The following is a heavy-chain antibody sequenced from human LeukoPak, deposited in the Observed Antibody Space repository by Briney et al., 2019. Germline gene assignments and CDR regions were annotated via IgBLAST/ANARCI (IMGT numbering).Heavy chain of an antibody. D-gene: IGHD3-3*01. CDR2: IYYSGST. Sequence: SETLSLTCTVSGGSISSSSYYWGWIRQPPGKGLEWIGSIYYSGSTYYNPSLKSRVTISVDTSKNQFSLKLSSVTAADTAVYYCARERNNDFWRQRSYMDVWGKGTTVTVSS. CDR1: GGSISSSSYY. J-gene: IGHJ6*03. CDR3: ARERNNDFWRQRSYMDV. V-gene: IGHV4-39*07.